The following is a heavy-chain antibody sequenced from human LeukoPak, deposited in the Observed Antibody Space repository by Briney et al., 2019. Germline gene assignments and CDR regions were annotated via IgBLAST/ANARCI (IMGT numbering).Heavy chain of an antibody. D-gene: IGHD5-12*01. CDR2: IHHSGST. Sequence: TSETLSLTCTVSGGSISSSSYYWGWIRQPPGRGLEWIGSIHHSGSTYYNPSLKSRVTISVDTPKNQFSLKLNSVTAADTAVYYCARQWLFWGQGTLVTVSS. CDR1: GGSISSSSYY. CDR3: ARQWLF. V-gene: IGHV4-39*01. J-gene: IGHJ4*02.